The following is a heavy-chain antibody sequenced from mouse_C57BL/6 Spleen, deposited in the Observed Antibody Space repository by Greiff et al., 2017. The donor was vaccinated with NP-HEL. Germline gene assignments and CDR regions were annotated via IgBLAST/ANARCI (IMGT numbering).Heavy chain of an antibody. CDR3: ARSYYSNYGAY. CDR2: IHPNSGST. J-gene: IGHJ3*01. D-gene: IGHD2-5*01. V-gene: IGHV1-64*01. Sequence: QVQLQQPGAELVKPGASVKLSCTASGYTFTSYWMHWVKQRPGQGLVWIGMIHPNSGSTNYNEKFKSKATLTVDKSSSTAYMQLSSLTSEDSAVYYCARSYYSNYGAYWGQGTLVTVSA. CDR1: GYTFTSYW.